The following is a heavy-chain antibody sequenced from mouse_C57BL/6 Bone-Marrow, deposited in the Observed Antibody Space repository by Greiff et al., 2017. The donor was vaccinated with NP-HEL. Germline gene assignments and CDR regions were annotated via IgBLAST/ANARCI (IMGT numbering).Heavy chain of an antibody. CDR3: TRTLGGYDRFAY. Sequence: VQLQQSGAELVRPGASVTLSCKASGYTFTDYEMHWVKQTPVHGLEWIGAIDPETGGTAYNQKFKGKAILTADKSSSTAYMERRSLTYEDAAVYSCTRTLGGYDRFAYWGQGTLVTVSA. D-gene: IGHD2-2*01. CDR2: IDPETGGT. J-gene: IGHJ3*01. CDR1: GYTFTDYE. V-gene: IGHV1-15*01.